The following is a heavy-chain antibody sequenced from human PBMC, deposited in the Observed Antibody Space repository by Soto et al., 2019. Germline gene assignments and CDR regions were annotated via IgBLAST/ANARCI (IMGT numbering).Heavy chain of an antibody. CDR3: ARDPGYCSGGSCAFDY. CDR2: ISYDGSNK. Sequence: PGGSLRLSCAASGFTFSSYAMHWVRQAPGKGLEWVAVISYDGSNKYYADSVKGRFTISRDNSKNTLYLQMNSLRAEDTAVYYCARDPGYCSGGSCAFDYWGQGTLVTVSS. V-gene: IGHV3-30-3*01. CDR1: GFTFSSYA. D-gene: IGHD2-15*01. J-gene: IGHJ4*02.